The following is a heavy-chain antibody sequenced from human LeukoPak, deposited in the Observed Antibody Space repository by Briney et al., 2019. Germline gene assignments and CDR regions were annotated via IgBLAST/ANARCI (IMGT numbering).Heavy chain of an antibody. CDR1: GFTFSSYA. J-gene: IGHJ3*02. Sequence: GGSLRLSCAASGFTFSSYAMSWVRQAPGKGLEWVSAISGSGGSTYYADSVKGRFTISRDNSKNTLYLQMNSLRAEDTAVYYCAKDRSAISFYGGSAYFDTWGQGTMVTVSS. CDR2: ISGSGGST. CDR3: AKDRSAISFYGGSAYFDT. V-gene: IGHV3-23*01. D-gene: IGHD2/OR15-2a*01.